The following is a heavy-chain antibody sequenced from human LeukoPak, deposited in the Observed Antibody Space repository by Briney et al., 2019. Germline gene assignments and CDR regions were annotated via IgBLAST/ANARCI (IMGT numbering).Heavy chain of an antibody. Sequence: GGSLRLSCAASGFTVSNNYMSWVRQAPGKGLEWVSVIYDGDSTYYADSVKGRFTISRDNAKNSLYLQMNSLRAEDTAVYFCARDYYGMDVWGQGTTVTVSS. CDR2: IYDGDST. CDR3: ARDYYGMDV. J-gene: IGHJ6*02. CDR1: GFTVSNNY. V-gene: IGHV3-53*01.